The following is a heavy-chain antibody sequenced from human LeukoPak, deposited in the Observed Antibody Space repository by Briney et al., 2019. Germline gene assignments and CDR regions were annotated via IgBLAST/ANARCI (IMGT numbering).Heavy chain of an antibody. J-gene: IGHJ4*02. V-gene: IGHV4-38-2*01. Sequence: SETLSLTCAVSGYSIRSGYHWGWIRQPPGKGLEWIGSISHSGNTHYNPSLKSRVTISADTSKNPFSLKLTTVTAADTAVYYSAPGLSYDRCYYWGQGTLVTVSS. CDR1: GYSIRSGYH. CDR2: ISHSGNT. D-gene: IGHD3-9*01. CDR3: APGLSYDRCYY.